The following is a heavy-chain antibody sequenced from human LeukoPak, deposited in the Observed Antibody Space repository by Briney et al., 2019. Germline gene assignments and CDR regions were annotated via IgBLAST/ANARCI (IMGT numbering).Heavy chain of an antibody. CDR3: ARTLAVPGGDSLGNGMDV. J-gene: IGHJ6*02. Sequence: PGGSLRLSCVASGFTVSSSYMTWVRQAPGKGLEKVSVIYGGGNTFYADSVKGRFTISRDNAKNSLYLQMDSLRVEDTAAYYCARTLAVPGGDSLGNGMDVWGQGTTVSVS. D-gene: IGHD3-16*01. CDR2: IYGGGNT. CDR1: GFTVSSSY. V-gene: IGHV3-53*01.